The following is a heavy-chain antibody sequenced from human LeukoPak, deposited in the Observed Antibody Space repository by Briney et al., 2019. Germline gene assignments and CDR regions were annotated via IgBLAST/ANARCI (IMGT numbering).Heavy chain of an antibody. CDR1: GFTFSSYS. Sequence: GGSLRLSCAASGFTFSSYSMNWVRQAPGKGLEWVSYISSSGSTIYYADSVKGRFTISRDNAKNSLYLQMNSLRAEDTAVYYCARGPPFYDILSRGAFDIWGQGTMVTVSS. D-gene: IGHD3-9*01. CDR3: ARGPPFYDILSRGAFDI. CDR2: ISSSGSTI. V-gene: IGHV3-48*04. J-gene: IGHJ3*02.